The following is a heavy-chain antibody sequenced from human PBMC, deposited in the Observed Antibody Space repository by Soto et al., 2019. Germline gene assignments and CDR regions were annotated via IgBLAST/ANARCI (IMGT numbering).Heavy chain of an antibody. V-gene: IGHV3-23*01. Sequence: GSLRLSCAASGFTFTTYTMSWVRQAPGKGLEWVSVISGSGGRPSYADSVQGRFIISRDNPKSTLYLQMNSLRAEDTAVYYCARSLSGYMDVWGKGTTVTVSS. D-gene: IGHD3-16*02. CDR1: GFTFTTYT. J-gene: IGHJ6*03. CDR3: ARSLSGYMDV. CDR2: ISGSGGRP.